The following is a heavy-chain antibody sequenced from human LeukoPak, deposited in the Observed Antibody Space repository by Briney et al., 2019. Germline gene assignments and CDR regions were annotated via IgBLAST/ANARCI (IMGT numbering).Heavy chain of an antibody. D-gene: IGHD1-26*01. CDR1: GFTFGSYE. Sequence: GGSLRLSCAASGFTFGSYEMNWVRQAPGKGLEWVSYISSSGSTIYYADSVKGRFTISRDNAKNSLYLQMNSLRAEDTAVYYCARRAAEWELLDYWGQGTLVTVSS. J-gene: IGHJ4*02. CDR3: ARRAAEWELLDY. CDR2: ISSSGSTI. V-gene: IGHV3-48*03.